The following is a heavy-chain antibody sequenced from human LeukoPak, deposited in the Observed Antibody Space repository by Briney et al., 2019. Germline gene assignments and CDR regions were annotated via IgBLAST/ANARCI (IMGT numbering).Heavy chain of an antibody. J-gene: IGHJ6*02. CDR3: ARGVVAATDPYGMDV. V-gene: IGHV3-74*01. D-gene: IGHD2-15*01. CDR2: INSDGSST. CDR1: GFTFSSYA. Sequence: GGSLRLSCAASGFTFSSYAMSWVRQAPGKGLVWVSRINSDGSSTSYADSVKGRFTISRDNAKNTLYLQMNSLRAEDTAVYYCARGVVAATDPYGMDVWGQGTTVTVSS.